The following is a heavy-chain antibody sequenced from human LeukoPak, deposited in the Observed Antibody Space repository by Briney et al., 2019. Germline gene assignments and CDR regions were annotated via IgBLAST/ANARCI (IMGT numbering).Heavy chain of an antibody. J-gene: IGHJ4*02. CDR2: ISYDGSNK. CDR3: AKEGGATAYYFDY. D-gene: IGHD1-26*01. V-gene: IGHV3-30*18. Sequence: GGSLRLSCAASGFTFSSYGMHWARQAPGKGLEWVAVISYDGSNKYYADSVKGRFTISRDNSKNTLYLQMNSLRAEDTAVYYCAKEGGATAYYFDYWGQGTLVTVSS. CDR1: GFTFSSYG.